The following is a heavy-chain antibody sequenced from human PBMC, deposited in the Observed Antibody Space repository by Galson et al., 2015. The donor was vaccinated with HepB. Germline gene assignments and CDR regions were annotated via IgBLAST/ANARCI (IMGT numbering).Heavy chain of an antibody. D-gene: IGHD2-15*01. CDR1: GYTFTSYY. CDR3: AGMGVYCSGGSCSDYYGMDV. J-gene: IGHJ6*02. CDR2: INPSDDNT. Sequence: SVKVSCKASGYTFTSYYIHWVRQAPGQGLEWMGIINPSDDNTSYAQKFQGRVTMTRDSSTGTVYMELSSLRSEDTAVYYCAGMGVYCSGGSCSDYYGMDVWGQGTTVTVSS. V-gene: IGHV1-46*01.